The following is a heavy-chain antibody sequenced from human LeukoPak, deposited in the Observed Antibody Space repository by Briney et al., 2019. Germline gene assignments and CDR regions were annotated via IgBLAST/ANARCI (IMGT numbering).Heavy chain of an antibody. J-gene: IGHJ4*02. CDR2: INHSGST. Sequence: SETVSLTCAVYGGSFSGYYWSWIRQPPGKGLEWIGEINHSGSTNYNPSLKSRVTISVDTSKNQFSLKLSSVTAADTAVYYCAESSGSSVFDYWGQGTLVTVSS. D-gene: IGHD3-10*01. CDR3: AESSGSSVFDY. V-gene: IGHV4-34*01. CDR1: GGSFSGYY.